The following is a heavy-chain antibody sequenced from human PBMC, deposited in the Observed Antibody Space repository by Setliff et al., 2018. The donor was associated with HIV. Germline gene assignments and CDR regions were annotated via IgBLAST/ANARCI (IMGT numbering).Heavy chain of an antibody. J-gene: IGHJ4*02. V-gene: IGHV1-18*01. CDR3: ARVAFYGSGSYEDY. D-gene: IGHD3-10*01. CDR2: ISAHNGNT. Sequence: ASVKVSCRASGYSFTSYGISWVRQAPGQGLEWMGWISAHNGNTNYAQKVQDRVTMTTDKSTSTAYMELRSLRPDDTAVYYCARVAFYGSGSYEDYWGQGTLVTSPQ. CDR1: GYSFTSYG.